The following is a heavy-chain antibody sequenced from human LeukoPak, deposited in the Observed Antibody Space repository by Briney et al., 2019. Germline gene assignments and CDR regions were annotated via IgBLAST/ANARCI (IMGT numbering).Heavy chain of an antibody. CDR3: ARDLGYSGYASGDY. J-gene: IGHJ4*02. V-gene: IGHV3-21*01. CDR2: ISSSSSYI. CDR1: GFTFSSYS. D-gene: IGHD5-12*01. Sequence: PGGSLRLSCAASGFTFSSYSMNWVPQAPGKGLEWVSSISSSSSYIYYADSVKGRFTISRDNAKNSLYLQMNSLRAEDTAVYYCARDLGYSGYASGDYWGQGTLVTVSS.